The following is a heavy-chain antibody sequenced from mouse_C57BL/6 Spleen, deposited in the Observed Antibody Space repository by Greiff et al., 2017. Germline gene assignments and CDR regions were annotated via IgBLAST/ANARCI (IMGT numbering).Heavy chain of an antibody. J-gene: IGHJ4*01. CDR1: GYAFSSSW. CDR2: MYPGDGDT. CDR3: ARPYDAMDY. V-gene: IGHV1-82*01. D-gene: IGHD6-5*01. Sequence: VQLQQSGPELVKPGASVKISCKASGYAFSSSWMNWVKQRPGKGLEWIGRMYPGDGDTNYNGKFKGKATLTADKSSSTAYMQLSSLTSEDSAVYFCARPYDAMDYWGQGTSVTVSS.